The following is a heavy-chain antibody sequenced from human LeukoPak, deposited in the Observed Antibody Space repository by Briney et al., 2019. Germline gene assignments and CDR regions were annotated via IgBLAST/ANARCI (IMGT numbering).Heavy chain of an antibody. D-gene: IGHD3-10*01. CDR2: IKDDGSDK. Sequence: PGGSLRLSCGASGFTFRNYWMNWVRQAPGKGLEWVANIKDDGSDKYYVDSVKGRFSISRDNSKNTLYLQMNSLRAEDTAVYYCAKDQPLGSGSYEAFDIWGQGTMVTVSS. CDR1: GFTFRNYW. V-gene: IGHV3-7*03. CDR3: AKDQPLGSGSYEAFDI. J-gene: IGHJ3*02.